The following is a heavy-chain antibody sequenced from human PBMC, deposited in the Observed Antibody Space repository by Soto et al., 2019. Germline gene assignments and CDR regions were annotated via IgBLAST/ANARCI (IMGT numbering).Heavy chain of an antibody. J-gene: IGHJ3*02. CDR3: AITDRGYHAFDI. V-gene: IGHV4-34*01. D-gene: IGHD3-22*01. CDR2: INHSGST. CDR1: GGSFSGYY. Sequence: KQSQTLSLTCAVYGGSFSGYYWSWIRQPPGKGLEWIGEINHSGSTNYNPSLKSRVTISVDTSKNQFSLKLSSVTAADTAVYYCAITDRGYHAFDIWGQGTMVTVSS.